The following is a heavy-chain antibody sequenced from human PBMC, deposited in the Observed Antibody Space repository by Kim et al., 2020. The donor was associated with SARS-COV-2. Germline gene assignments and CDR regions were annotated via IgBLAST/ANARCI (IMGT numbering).Heavy chain of an antibody. CDR2: INPNSGGT. Sequence: ASVKVSCKASGYTFTGYYMHWVRQAPGQGLEWMGRINPNSGGTNYAQKFQGRVTMTRDTSISTAYMELSRLRSDDTAVYYCARDIYCGGDCYAQTFTNWGQGTLVTVSS. J-gene: IGHJ4*02. D-gene: IGHD2-21*02. V-gene: IGHV1-2*06. CDR3: ARDIYCGGDCYAQTFTN. CDR1: GYTFTGYY.